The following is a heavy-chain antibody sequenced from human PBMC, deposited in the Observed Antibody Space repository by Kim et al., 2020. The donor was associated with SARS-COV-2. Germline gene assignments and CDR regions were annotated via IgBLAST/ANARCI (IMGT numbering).Heavy chain of an antibody. V-gene: IGHV7-4-1*02. CDR3: ARDPEYFDWLPHFDY. J-gene: IGHJ4*02. D-gene: IGHD3-9*01. Sequence: QGFTGRFVFSLDTSVSTAYLQISSLKAEDTAVYYCARDPEYFDWLPHFDYWGQGTLVTVSS.